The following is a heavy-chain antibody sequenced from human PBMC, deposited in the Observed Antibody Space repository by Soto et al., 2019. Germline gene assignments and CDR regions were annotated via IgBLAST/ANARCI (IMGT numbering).Heavy chain of an antibody. D-gene: IGHD5-12*01. CDR1: GFTFSSYA. CDR2: ISGSGGST. Sequence: EVQLLESGGGMVQPGGSLRLSCASSGFTFSSYAMNWVRQAPGKGLEWVSAISGSGGSTYYADSVKGRFTISRDNSKNTLYLQMNSLRAEDTAVYYCAKGGDGYNNYYYYGMDVWGQGTTVTVSS. V-gene: IGHV3-23*01. J-gene: IGHJ6*02. CDR3: AKGGDGYNNYYYYGMDV.